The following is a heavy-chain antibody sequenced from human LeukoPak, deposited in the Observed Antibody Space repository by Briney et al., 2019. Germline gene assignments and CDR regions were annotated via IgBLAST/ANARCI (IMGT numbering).Heavy chain of an antibody. V-gene: IGHV4-30-2*01. Sequence: PSQTLSLTCAVSGGSISSGGYSGRWIRQPPGKGLEWIGYIYHSGSTYYNPSLKSRVTISVDRSKNQSSLKLSSVTAADTAVYYCARALRGIFDYWGQGTLVTVSS. CDR1: GGSISSGGYS. J-gene: IGHJ4*02. D-gene: IGHD3-16*01. CDR2: IYHSGST. CDR3: ARALRGIFDY.